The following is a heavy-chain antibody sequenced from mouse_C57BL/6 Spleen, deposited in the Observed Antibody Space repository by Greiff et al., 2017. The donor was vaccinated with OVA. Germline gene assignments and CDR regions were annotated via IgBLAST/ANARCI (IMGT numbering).Heavy chain of an antibody. Sequence: EVQLQESGGGLVKPGGSLKLSCAASGFPFSDYGMHWVRQAPEKGLEWVAYISSGSSTIYYADTVKGRFTISRDNAKNTLFLQMTSLRSEDTAMYYCARHGPWYFDVWGTGTTVTVSS. V-gene: IGHV5-17*01. CDR2: ISSGSSTI. CDR3: ARHGPWYFDV. CDR1: GFPFSDYG. J-gene: IGHJ1*03.